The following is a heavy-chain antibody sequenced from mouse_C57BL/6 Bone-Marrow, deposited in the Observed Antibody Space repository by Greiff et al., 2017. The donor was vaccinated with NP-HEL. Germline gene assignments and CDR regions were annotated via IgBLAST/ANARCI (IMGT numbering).Heavy chain of an antibody. Sequence: EVNVVESGGGLVKPGGSLKLSCAASGFTFSSYAMSWVRQTPEKRLEWVATISDGGSYTYYPDNVKGRFTISRDNAKNNLYLQMSHLKSEDTAMYYCARVWGHLDYWGQGTSVTVSS. CDR1: GFTFSSYA. CDR2: ISDGGSYT. V-gene: IGHV5-4*03. J-gene: IGHJ4*01. CDR3: ARVWGHLDY. D-gene: IGHD4-1*01.